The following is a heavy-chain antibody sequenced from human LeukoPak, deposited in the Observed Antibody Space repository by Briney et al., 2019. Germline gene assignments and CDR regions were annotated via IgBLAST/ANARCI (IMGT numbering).Heavy chain of an antibody. J-gene: IGHJ6*04. CDR1: GGTFSSYA. D-gene: IGHD2-15*01. CDR2: IIPIFGTA. Sequence: SVKVYCKASGGTFSSYAISWARQAPGQGLEWMGGIIPIFGTANYAQKFQGRVTITADESTSTAYMELSSLRSEDTAVYYCASRTVAVAATYYYYYGMDVWGKGTTVTVSS. CDR3: ASRTVAVAATYYYYYGMDV. V-gene: IGHV1-69*13.